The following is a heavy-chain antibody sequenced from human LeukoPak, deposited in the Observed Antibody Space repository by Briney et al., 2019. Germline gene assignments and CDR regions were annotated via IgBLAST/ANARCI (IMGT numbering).Heavy chain of an antibody. CDR2: IYYSGST. J-gene: IGHJ4*02. V-gene: IGHV4-59*01. D-gene: IGHD6-19*01. Sequence: TSETLSLTCTVSGGSISSYYWSWIRQPPGKGLEWIGYIYYSGSTNYNPSLKSRVTISVDTSKNQFSLKLSSVTAADTAVYYCARTGWYSPSDYWGQGTLVTVSS. CDR3: ARTGWYSPSDY. CDR1: GGSISSYY.